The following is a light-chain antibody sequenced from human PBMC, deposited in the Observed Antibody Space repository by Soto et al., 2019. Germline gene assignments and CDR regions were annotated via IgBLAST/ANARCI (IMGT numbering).Light chain of an antibody. CDR2: AAS. CDR1: QVISTS. V-gene: IGKV1-9*01. CDR3: QQLNFFPIT. J-gene: IGKJ5*01. Sequence: DIQLTQSPSFLSPSIGESVTITFRASQVISTSLAWYQVKPGKAPKLLIYAASTLESGVPSRFSATVSGTEFSLTITSLQPEDFATYYCQQLNFFPITFGQGTRLEIK.